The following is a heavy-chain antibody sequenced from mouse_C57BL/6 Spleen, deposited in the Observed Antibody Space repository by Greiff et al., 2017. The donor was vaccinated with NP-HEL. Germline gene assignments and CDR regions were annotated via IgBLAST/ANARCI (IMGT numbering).Heavy chain of an antibody. CDR2: ISYDGSN. CDR3: ARDYGSSYAMDY. J-gene: IGHJ4*01. Sequence: EVQLQESGPGLVKPSQSLSITCSVTGYSITSGYYWNWIRQFPGNQLEWLGYISYDGSNNYNPSLKNRISITRDTSKNQFFLKLNSVTTEDTATYYGARDYGSSYAMDYWGQGTSVTVSS. CDR1: GYSITSGYY. D-gene: IGHD1-1*01. V-gene: IGHV3-6*01.